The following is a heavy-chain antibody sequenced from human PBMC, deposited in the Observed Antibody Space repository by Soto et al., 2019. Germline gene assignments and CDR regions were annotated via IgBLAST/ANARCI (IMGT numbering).Heavy chain of an antibody. J-gene: IGHJ3*02. CDR2: VSGSGTIT. CDR1: GITFSSYA. V-gene: IGHV3-23*01. D-gene: IGHD2-15*01. CDR3: AKDRSATAGYSLPRDGIDI. Sequence: EVQLLESGGGMVQPGGSLRLSCAASGITFSSYAMSWVRQAPGKGLEWVSGVSGSGTITYYADSVKGRLTVSRDNSKNTLYLKINSLRAEDTAVYYWAKDRSATAGYSLPRDGIDIWGQGTKVTVSS.